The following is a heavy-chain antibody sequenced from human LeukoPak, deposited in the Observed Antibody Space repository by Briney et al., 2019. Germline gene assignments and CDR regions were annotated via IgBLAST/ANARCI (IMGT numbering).Heavy chain of an antibody. D-gene: IGHD3-10*01. CDR1: GGSISSYY. CDR2: IYYSGST. Sequence: SETLSLTCTVSGGSISSYYWSWIRQPPGKGLEWIGYIYYSGSTNYNPSLKSRVTISVDTSKNQCSLKLSSVTAADTAVYYCAREKYYYGSGSYGLSWFDPWGQGTLVTVSS. J-gene: IGHJ5*02. V-gene: IGHV4-59*01. CDR3: AREKYYYGSGSYGLSWFDP.